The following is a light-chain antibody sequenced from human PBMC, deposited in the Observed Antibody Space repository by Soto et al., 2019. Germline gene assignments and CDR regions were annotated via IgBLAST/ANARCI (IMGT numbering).Light chain of an antibody. V-gene: IGKV1-5*03. CDR3: QQYDDYSFT. CDR2: KVS. CDR1: QTISSW. J-gene: IGKJ2*01. Sequence: DIQMTQSPSILSASVGDRVTITCRASQTISSWLAWYQQKPGKVPKLLIYKVSTLEGGVPSRFSGSGPWTKFTLTISSLQPDDFAIYFCQQYDDYSFTFGQGTKLEIK.